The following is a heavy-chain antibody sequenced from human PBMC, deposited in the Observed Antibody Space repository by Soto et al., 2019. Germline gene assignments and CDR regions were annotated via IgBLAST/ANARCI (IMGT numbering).Heavy chain of an antibody. V-gene: IGHV3-30-3*01. CDR2: ISFDGSKK. Sequence: QVQVVESGGGVVQPGRSLRLSCAASGFTSSSYAMHWVRQAPGKGLDWVAIISFDGSKKYYADSVKGRFSISRDNSKDTLYLQMNSLRAEDTAVYYCARDFYGGNSGSVGYWGQGTLVTVSS. CDR1: GFTSSSYA. D-gene: IGHD4-17*01. CDR3: ARDFYGGNSGSVGY. J-gene: IGHJ4*02.